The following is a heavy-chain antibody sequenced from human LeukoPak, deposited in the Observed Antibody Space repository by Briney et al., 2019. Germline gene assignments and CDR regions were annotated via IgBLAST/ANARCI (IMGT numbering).Heavy chain of an antibody. CDR1: GYTLTSYG. CDR2: ISTYNGDT. D-gene: IGHD3-16*01. CDR3: ARGSSYGFSMGY. J-gene: IGHJ4*02. V-gene: IGHV1-18*01. Sequence: ASVKVSCKVSGYTLTSYGINWVRQAPGQGLEWMGWISTYNGDTNYAQKLQGRVTMTTDTSTSTAYMELRSLRSDDTAVYYRARGSSYGFSMGYWGQGTLVTVSS.